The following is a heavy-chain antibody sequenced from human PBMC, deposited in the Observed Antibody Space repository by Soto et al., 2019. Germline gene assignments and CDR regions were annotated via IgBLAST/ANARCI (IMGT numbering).Heavy chain of an antibody. Sequence: ASVKVSCKASGYTFTSYAMHWVRQAPGQRLEWMGWINAGNGNTKYSQKFQGRVTITRDTSASTAYMELSSLRSEDTAVYYCARDVLEEYSSSWPDAFDIWGQGTMVTVSS. CDR2: INAGNGNT. CDR1: GYTFTSYA. J-gene: IGHJ3*02. CDR3: ARDVLEEYSSSWPDAFDI. D-gene: IGHD6-13*01. V-gene: IGHV1-3*01.